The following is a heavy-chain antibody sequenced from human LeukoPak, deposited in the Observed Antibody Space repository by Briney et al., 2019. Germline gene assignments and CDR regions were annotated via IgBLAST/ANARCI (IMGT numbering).Heavy chain of an antibody. CDR3: ARDARDGRYYFDY. D-gene: IGHD5-24*01. CDR1: GYTFTSYD. Sequence: KVSCKASGYTFTSYDINWVRQATGQGLEWMGWMNPNSGNTGYAQKFQGRVTMTRNTSISTAYMELSSLRSEDTAVYYCARDARDGRYYFDYWGQGTLVTVSS. J-gene: IGHJ4*02. CDR2: MNPNSGNT. V-gene: IGHV1-8*01.